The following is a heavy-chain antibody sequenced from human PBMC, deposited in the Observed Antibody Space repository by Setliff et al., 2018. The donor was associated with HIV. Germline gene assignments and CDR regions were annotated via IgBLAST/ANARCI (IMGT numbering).Heavy chain of an antibody. CDR3: ARHHNTMVRGVAYFQH. CDR1: GGSISSCY. Sequence: SETLSLTCTVSGGSISSCYWSWIRQPPGKGLEWIGYIYYSGNTNYNPSLKSRVTISVDTSKKQFSLKLSSVIAADTAVYYCARHHNTMVRGVAYFQHWGQGTLVTVSS. V-gene: IGHV4-59*08. CDR2: IYYSGNT. J-gene: IGHJ1*01. D-gene: IGHD3-10*01.